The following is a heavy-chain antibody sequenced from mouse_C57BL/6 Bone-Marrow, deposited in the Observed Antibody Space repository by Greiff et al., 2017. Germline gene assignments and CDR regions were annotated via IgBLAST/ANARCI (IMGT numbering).Heavy chain of an antibody. V-gene: IGHV1-81*01. CDR3: PRVVGFITKGY. CDR2: IYPRSGNT. CDR1: GYTFTSYG. Sequence: QVQLQQSGAELARPGASVKLSCKASGYTFTSYGISWVKQRTGQGLEWIGEIYPRSGNTYYNEKFKGKATLTADKSSSTAYMELRSLTSEDSAVYFCPRVVGFITKGYWGQGTTLTVSS. J-gene: IGHJ2*01. D-gene: IGHD1-1*01.